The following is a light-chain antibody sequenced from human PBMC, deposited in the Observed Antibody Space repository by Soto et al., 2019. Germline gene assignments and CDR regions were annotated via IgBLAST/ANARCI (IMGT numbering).Light chain of an antibody. CDR2: GAS. V-gene: IGKV3D-20*02. Sequence: ECVLTQSPGTLSLSPGERDTLSCRASQSVSSSYLAWYQQKPGQAPRLLIYGASSRATGIPDRFSGSGSGTDFTLTISSLEPEDFAVYYCQQRMNWPLTFGQGTRLEIK. CDR3: QQRMNWPLT. CDR1: QSVSSSY. J-gene: IGKJ5*01.